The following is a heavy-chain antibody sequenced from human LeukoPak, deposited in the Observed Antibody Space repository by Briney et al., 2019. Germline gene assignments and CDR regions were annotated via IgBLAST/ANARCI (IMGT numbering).Heavy chain of an antibody. Sequence: ASVKVSCKASGYTLTGYYMHWVRQAPGQGLEWMGWINPNSGGTNYAQKFQGRVTMTRDTSISTAYMELSRLRSDDTAVYYCARGVLAAGTEDYWGQGTLVTVSS. CDR3: ARGVLAAGTEDY. J-gene: IGHJ4*02. CDR2: INPNSGGT. V-gene: IGHV1-2*02. D-gene: IGHD6-13*01. CDR1: GYTLTGYY.